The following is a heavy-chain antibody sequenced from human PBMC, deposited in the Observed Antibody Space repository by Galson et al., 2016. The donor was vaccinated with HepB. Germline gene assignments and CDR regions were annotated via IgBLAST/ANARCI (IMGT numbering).Heavy chain of an antibody. Sequence: SLRLSCAASGFTFSSYAMTWVRQAPGRGLEWVSGISGGATATYNADSVKGRFAISRDNSKNTLFLQMNNLRAEDTALYYFAKVTRPGISAPRYGMDVWGKGTPVTVSS. V-gene: IGHV3-23*01. CDR2: ISGGATAT. CDR1: GFTFSSYA. D-gene: IGHD6-13*01. CDR3: AKVTRPGISAPRYGMDV. J-gene: IGHJ6*04.